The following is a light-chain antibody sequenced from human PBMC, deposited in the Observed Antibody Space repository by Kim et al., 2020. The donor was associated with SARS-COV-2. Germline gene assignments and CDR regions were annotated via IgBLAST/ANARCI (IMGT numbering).Light chain of an antibody. J-gene: IGKJ5*01. CDR3: QQYNTYPIT. V-gene: IGKV1-16*02. CDR2: GVS. Sequence: ASIGDTVTITCRTREGVGDYFAWLQQGPGRAPKSLIYGVSTLQSGVSSNFNGSRSGTDFTLTINSVQPEDFATYYCQQYNTYPITFGQGTRLEIK. CDR1: EGVGDY.